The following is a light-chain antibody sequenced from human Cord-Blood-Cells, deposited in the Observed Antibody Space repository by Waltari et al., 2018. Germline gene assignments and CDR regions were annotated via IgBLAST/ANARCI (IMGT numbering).Light chain of an antibody. CDR1: SLRSYY. CDR2: GKN. CDR3: NSRDSSGNHVV. J-gene: IGLJ2*01. V-gene: IGLV3-19*01. Sequence: SSELTQDPAVSVALGQTVRITCQGDSLRSYYASWYQQKPGQAPVLVIYGKNNRPSGIPDRFSGSSSGNTASLTITGAQADEEADYYCNSRDSSGNHVVFGGGTKLTVL.